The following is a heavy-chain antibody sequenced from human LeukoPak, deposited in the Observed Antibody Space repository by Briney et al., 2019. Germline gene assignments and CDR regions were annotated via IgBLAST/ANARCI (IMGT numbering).Heavy chain of an antibody. CDR2: IAYDGSSK. Sequence: GGSLRLSCAASGFTFSSYAMHWVRQAPGKGLEWVAVIAYDGSSKYYAASVKGRFTISRDNSKSTLYLQMNSLRAEDTAVYYCAKAPGHNYGPDYWGQGTLVTVSS. J-gene: IGHJ4*02. CDR1: GFTFSSYA. CDR3: AKAPGHNYGPDY. D-gene: IGHD5-18*01. V-gene: IGHV3-30*04.